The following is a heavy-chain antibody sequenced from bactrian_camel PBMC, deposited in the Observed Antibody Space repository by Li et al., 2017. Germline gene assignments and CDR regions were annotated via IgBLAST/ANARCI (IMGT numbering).Heavy chain of an antibody. CDR2: INHSGGTT. V-gene: IGHV3S1*01. Sequence: HVQLVESGGGLVQPGGSLRLSCAASGFTFSTYWMYWVRQAPGKGLEWVSTINHSGGTTYYPDSVKGRFTISRDNAKNTLYLQMNSLKVEDTAMYYCAADLAYVKRCYSSSVKWLGYWGQGTQVTVS. CDR1: GFTFSTYW. D-gene: IGHD2*01. J-gene: IGHJ6*01. CDR3: AADLAYVKRCYSSSVKWLGY.